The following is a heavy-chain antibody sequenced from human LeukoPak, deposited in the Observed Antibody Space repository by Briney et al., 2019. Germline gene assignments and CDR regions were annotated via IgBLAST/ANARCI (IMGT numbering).Heavy chain of an antibody. CDR1: GFTFSSYA. CDR2: ISGSGGST. Sequence: GGSLRLSCAASGFTFSSYAMSWVRQAPGKGPEWVSAISGSGGSTYYADSVKGRLTISRDNSKNTLYLQMNSLRAEDTAVYYCAKDGGWELLWVDYWGQGTLVTVSS. J-gene: IGHJ4*02. D-gene: IGHD1-26*01. V-gene: IGHV3-23*01. CDR3: AKDGGWELLWVDY.